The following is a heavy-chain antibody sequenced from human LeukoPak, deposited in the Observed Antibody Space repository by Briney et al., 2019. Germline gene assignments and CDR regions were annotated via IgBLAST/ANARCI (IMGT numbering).Heavy chain of an antibody. CDR3: ASSVIAARTAFDI. J-gene: IGHJ3*02. D-gene: IGHD6-6*01. CDR2: IYTSGYT. CDR1: GGSISSHY. V-gene: IGHV4-4*09. Sequence: SDTLSLTCTVSGGSISSHYWSWVRQPPGKGLECIGYIYTSGYTNYNPSLRSRITISLDTSKNQFSLRLSSVTAADTAVYFCASSVIAARTAFDIWGQGTMVTVSS.